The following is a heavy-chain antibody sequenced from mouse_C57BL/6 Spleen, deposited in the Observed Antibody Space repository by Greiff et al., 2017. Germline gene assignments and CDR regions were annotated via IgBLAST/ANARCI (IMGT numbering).Heavy chain of an antibody. Sequence: VQLKQPGAELVKPGASVKLSCKASGYTFTSYWMHWVKQRPGRGLEWIGRIDPNSGGTKYNEKFKSKATLTVDKPSSTAYMQLSSLTSEDSAVYYCASPNWDYFDVWGTGTTVTVSS. V-gene: IGHV1-72*01. J-gene: IGHJ1*03. D-gene: IGHD4-1*01. CDR1: GYTFTSYW. CDR2: IDPNSGGT. CDR3: ASPNWDYFDV.